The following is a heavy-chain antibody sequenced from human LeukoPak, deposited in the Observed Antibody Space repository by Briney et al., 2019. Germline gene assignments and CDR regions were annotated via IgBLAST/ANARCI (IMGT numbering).Heavy chain of an antibody. CDR3: ARDAFQGSSWSNWFDS. Sequence: ASVKVSRKASGYTFNTNGLNWVRQAPGQGLQWMGWINANTGSTNYAQIFQGRVTMTTDTSTSTAYLELTSLTSDDTAIYYCARDAFQGSSWSNWFDSWGQGTLVIVSS. D-gene: IGHD6-13*01. CDR1: GYTFNTNG. V-gene: IGHV1-18*01. CDR2: INANTGST. J-gene: IGHJ5*01.